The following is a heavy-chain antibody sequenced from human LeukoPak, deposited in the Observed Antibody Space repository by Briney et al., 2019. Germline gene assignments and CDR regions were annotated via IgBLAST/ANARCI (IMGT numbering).Heavy chain of an antibody. CDR3: AGEVTTYNPYSRGWFRPRDGMDV. V-gene: IGHV4-34*01. D-gene: IGHD6-19*01. Sequence: PSETLSLTCAVYGGSFSGYYWSWIRQPPGKGLEWIGEINHSGSTNYNPSLKSRVTISVDTSKNQFSLKLSSVTAADTAVYYCAGEVTTYNPYSRGWFRPRDGMDVWGQGTTVTVSS. CDR1: GGSFSGYY. CDR2: INHSGST. J-gene: IGHJ6*02.